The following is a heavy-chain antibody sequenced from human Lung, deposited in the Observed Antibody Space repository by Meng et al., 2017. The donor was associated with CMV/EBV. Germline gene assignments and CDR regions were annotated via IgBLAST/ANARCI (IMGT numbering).Heavy chain of an antibody. V-gene: IGHV4-59*01. Sequence: SXTLSLTCAASGGSLSNSYWNWIRQPPGKGLEWIGYIYYTGKTNYSPSLKSRVTISLDASKKHFSLNLRSLTASDTAVYYCARAAPWDYYYGMDVWDQGPTITVSS. CDR1: GGSLSNSY. J-gene: IGHJ6*02. CDR3: ARAAPWDYYYGMDV. CDR2: IYYTGKT. D-gene: IGHD1-26*01.